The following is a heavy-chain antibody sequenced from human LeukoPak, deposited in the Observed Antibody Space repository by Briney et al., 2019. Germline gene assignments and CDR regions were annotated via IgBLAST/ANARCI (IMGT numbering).Heavy chain of an antibody. CDR3: ARDFIGPVLGYYYYYMDV. D-gene: IGHD7-27*01. J-gene: IGHJ6*03. CDR1: GFTFSSYE. Sequence: GGSLRLSCAASGFTFSSYEMNWVRQAPGKGLEWVSSISSSSSYIYYADSVKGRFTISRDNAKNSLYLQMNSLRAEDTAVYYCARDFIGPVLGYYYYYMDVWGKGTTVTVSS. V-gene: IGHV3-21*01. CDR2: ISSSSSYI.